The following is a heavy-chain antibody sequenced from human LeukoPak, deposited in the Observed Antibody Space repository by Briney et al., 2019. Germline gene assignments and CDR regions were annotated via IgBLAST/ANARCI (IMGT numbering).Heavy chain of an antibody. CDR3: ARVVYYYYYMDV. J-gene: IGHJ6*03. CDR2: IKQDGSGK. V-gene: IGHV3-7*03. CDR1: GFSFSSYA. Sequence: PGGSLRLSCAASGFSFSSYAMNWVRQAPGKGLEWVANIKQDGSGKYYVDSVKGRFTISRDNAKNSLYLQMNSLRAEDTAVYYCARVVYYYYYMDVWGKGTTVTISS.